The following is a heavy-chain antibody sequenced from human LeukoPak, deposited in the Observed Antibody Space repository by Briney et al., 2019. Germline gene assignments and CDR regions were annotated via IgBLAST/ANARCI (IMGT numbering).Heavy chain of an antibody. CDR3: ARSLAYCGGDCHRPDAFDI. Sequence: PGGSLRLSCAASGFTFSSYSMNWVRQAPGKGLEWVSSISSSSSYIYYADSVKGRFTISRDNAKNSLYLQMNSLRAEDTAVYYCARSLAYCGGDCHRPDAFDIWGQGTMVTVSS. CDR2: ISSSSSYI. V-gene: IGHV3-21*01. D-gene: IGHD2-21*02. CDR1: GFTFSSYS. J-gene: IGHJ3*02.